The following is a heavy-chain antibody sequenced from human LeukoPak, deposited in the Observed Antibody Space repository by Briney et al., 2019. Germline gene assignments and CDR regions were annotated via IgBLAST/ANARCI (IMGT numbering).Heavy chain of an antibody. CDR3: AKAYYDSSGYYNYFDY. V-gene: IGHV3-23*01. Sequence: GGSLRLSCAASGFTFSNYAMSWVRQAPGKGLEWVSSISGSGGSTHYADSVKGRFTISRDNSNNTLYLQMNGLRAEDTAVYCCAKAYYDSSGYYNYFDYWGQGTLVTVSS. CDR1: GFTFSNYA. J-gene: IGHJ4*02. CDR2: ISGSGGST. D-gene: IGHD3-22*01.